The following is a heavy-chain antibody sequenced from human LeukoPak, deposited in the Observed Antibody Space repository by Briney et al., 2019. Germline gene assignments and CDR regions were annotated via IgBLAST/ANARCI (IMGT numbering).Heavy chain of an antibody. V-gene: IGHV3-21*01. CDR2: ISSSSSYI. J-gene: IGHJ3*02. CDR1: GFTFSSYS. CDR3: ASGSAPYYYGSGTYGGIAFDI. Sequence: GGSLRLSCAASGFTFSSYSMNWVRQAPGKGLEWVSSISSSSSYIYYADSVKGRFTISRDNAKNSLYLQMNSLRAEDTAVYYCASGSAPYYYGSGTYGGIAFDIWGQGTMVTVSP. D-gene: IGHD3-10*01.